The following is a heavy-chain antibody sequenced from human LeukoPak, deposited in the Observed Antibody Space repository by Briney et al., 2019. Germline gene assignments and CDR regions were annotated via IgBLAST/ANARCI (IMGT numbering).Heavy chain of an antibody. D-gene: IGHD3-22*01. CDR1: GYTFTGYY. CDR2: INPNSGGT. V-gene: IGHV1-2*02. Sequence: ASVKVSCKASGYTFTGYYMHWVLQAPGQGLEWMGWINPNSGGTNYAQKFQGRVTMTRDTSISTAYMELSRLRSDDTAVYYCARDLRTHYYDSSGYWGQGTMVTVSS. CDR3: ARDLRTHYYDSSGY. J-gene: IGHJ3*01.